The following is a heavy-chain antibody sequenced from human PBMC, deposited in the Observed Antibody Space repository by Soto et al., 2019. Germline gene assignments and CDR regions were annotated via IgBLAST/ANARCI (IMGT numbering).Heavy chain of an antibody. CDR2: INHSGST. J-gene: IGHJ6*03. V-gene: IGHV4-34*01. CDR1: GVSFSGYY. Sequence: SETLSLTCAVYGVSFSGYYWSWIRQPPGKGLEWIGEINHSGSTNYNPSLKSRVTISVDTSKNQFSLKLSSVTAADTAVYYCARDYGDYYYYMDVWGKGTTVTVSS. D-gene: IGHD4-17*01. CDR3: ARDYGDYYYYMDV.